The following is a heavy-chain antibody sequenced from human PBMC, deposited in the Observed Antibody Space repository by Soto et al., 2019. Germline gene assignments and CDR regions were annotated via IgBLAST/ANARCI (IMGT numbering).Heavy chain of an antibody. J-gene: IGHJ2*01. CDR2: INAGNGNT. V-gene: IGHV1-3*01. CDR3: ARASVVTPLWYFDL. CDR1: GYIFTSYA. Sequence: ASVKVSCKASGYIFTSYAMHWVRQAPGQRLEWMGWINAGNGNTKYSQKFQGRVTITRDTSASTAYMELSSLRSEDTAVYYCARASVVTPLWYFDLWGRGTLVTVSS. D-gene: IGHD2-15*01.